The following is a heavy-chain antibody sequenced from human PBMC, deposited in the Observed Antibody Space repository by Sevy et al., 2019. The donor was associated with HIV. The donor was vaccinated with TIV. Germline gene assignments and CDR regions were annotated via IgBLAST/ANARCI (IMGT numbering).Heavy chain of an antibody. D-gene: IGHD1-26*01. CDR1: GGSFSGYY. CDR3: ARGQWEHPY. CDR2: IIRSGIT. J-gene: IGHJ4*02. V-gene: IGHV4-34*01. Sequence: SETLSLTCAVYGGSFSGYYWSWIRQPPGRGLEWIGEIIRSGITNYNPSLKSRVTISIDTSKNQFSLKVKSVTAADTAIYYCARGQWEHPYWGQGTQVTVSS.